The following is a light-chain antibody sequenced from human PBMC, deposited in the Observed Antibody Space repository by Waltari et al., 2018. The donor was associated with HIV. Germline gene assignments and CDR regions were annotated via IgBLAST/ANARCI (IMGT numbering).Light chain of an antibody. V-gene: IGLV1-44*01. J-gene: IGLJ3*02. Sequence: QSVLNQSPSASGTPGPRVIISCSGSSPNIGSNTVTWYQQFPGTAPKLLIYSYGRRPSGVPERFSGSKSATSASLAISGLRSEDEADYYCATWDDSLNAWVFGGGTKLTVL. CDR2: SYG. CDR3: ATWDDSLNAWV. CDR1: SPNIGSNT.